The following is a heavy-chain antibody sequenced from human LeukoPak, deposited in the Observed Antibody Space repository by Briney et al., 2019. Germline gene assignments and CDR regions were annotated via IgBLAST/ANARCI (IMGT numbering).Heavy chain of an antibody. CDR2: IKQDGSDN. CDR3: ARWAGGFDY. D-gene: IGHD3-10*01. Sequence: GGSLRLSCAASQFTFSSYWMSGVRQAPGKGLEWVASIKQDGSDNYYVDSVKGRFTISRDNTKNSLYLQMSSLRVEDTAVYYCARWAGGFDYWGQGTLVTVSS. V-gene: IGHV3-7*05. J-gene: IGHJ4*02. CDR1: QFTFSSYW.